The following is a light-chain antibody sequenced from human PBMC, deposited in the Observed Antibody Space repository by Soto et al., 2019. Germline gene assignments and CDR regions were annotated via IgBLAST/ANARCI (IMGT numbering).Light chain of an antibody. J-gene: IGLJ1*01. CDR2: QDS. CDR3: QAWDSSTEV. CDR1: KLGDKY. V-gene: IGLV3-1*01. Sequence: SYELTQPPSVSVSPGQTASITCSGDKLGDKYACWYQQKPGQSPVLVIYQDSKRPSGIPERFSGSNSGNTATLTISGTQAMDEADYYCQAWDSSTEVFGTGTKPPS.